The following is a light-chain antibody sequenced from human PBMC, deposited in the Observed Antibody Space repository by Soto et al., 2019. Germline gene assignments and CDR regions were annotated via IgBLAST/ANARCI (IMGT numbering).Light chain of an antibody. Sequence: EIVLTQSPGTLSLSPGERATLSCRASQSVRNNYLAWYQQKPGQAPTLLFYGASSRATGIPDRFSGGGSGTDFTLTISRLEPEDFAVYYRQHYSSSSYTFGQGTKLEIK. J-gene: IGKJ2*01. CDR1: QSVRNNY. V-gene: IGKV3-20*01. CDR2: GAS. CDR3: QHYSSSSYT.